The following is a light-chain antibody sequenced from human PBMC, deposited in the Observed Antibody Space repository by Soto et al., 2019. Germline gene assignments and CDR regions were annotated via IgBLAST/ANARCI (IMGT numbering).Light chain of an antibody. CDR3: SSHTSSNTRV. J-gene: IGLJ1*01. V-gene: IGLV2-14*01. Sequence: QSVLTQPASVSVSPGQSIAISCTGTSSDVGGYNYVSWYQQHPGKAPKLMIYEVSNRPSGVSYRFSGSKSGNTASLTISGLQAEDEADYYCSSHTSSNTRVFGTGTKVTVL. CDR2: EVS. CDR1: SSDVGGYNY.